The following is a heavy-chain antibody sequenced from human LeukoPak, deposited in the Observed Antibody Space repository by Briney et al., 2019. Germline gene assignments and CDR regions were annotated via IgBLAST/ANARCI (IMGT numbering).Heavy chain of an antibody. V-gene: IGHV5-51*01. Sequence: GESLKISCKGSGYSFTSYWIGWVRQMPGKGLEWMGIIYPGDSYIRFSPSLQGQVTISADKSFSTAYLQWSSLKASDTAMYYCARTYYSDSSGYALDYWGQGTLVTVSS. J-gene: IGHJ4*02. CDR2: IYPGDSYI. CDR3: ARTYYSDSSGYALDY. CDR1: GYSFTSYW. D-gene: IGHD3-22*01.